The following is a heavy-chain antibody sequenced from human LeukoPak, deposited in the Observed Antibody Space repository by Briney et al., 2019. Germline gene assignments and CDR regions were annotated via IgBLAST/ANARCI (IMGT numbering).Heavy chain of an antibody. CDR3: ASSGYQRLLGYFDY. J-gene: IGHJ4*02. Sequence: GGSLRLSCAASGLTFSAYSMNWVRQAPGKGLEWVAVISYDGSNKYYADSVKGRFTISRDNSKNTLYLQMNSLRAEDTAVYYCASSGYQRLLGYFDYWGQGTLVTVSS. CDR1: GLTFSAYS. V-gene: IGHV3-30*03. D-gene: IGHD2-2*01. CDR2: ISYDGSNK.